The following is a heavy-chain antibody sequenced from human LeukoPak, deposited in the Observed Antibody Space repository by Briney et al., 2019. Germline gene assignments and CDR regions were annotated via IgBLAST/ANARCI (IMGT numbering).Heavy chain of an antibody. Sequence: PSETLSLTCTVSGGSINSYYWSWIRQFPGKGLEWIGYIHYSGSTDYNPSLKSRVTISADTSKNQFSLKLTSVTAADTAVYYCARGQQQLARAFDYWGQGTLVTVSS. CDR2: IHYSGST. CDR1: GGSINSYY. CDR3: ARGQQQLARAFDY. V-gene: IGHV4-59*01. J-gene: IGHJ4*02. D-gene: IGHD6-13*01.